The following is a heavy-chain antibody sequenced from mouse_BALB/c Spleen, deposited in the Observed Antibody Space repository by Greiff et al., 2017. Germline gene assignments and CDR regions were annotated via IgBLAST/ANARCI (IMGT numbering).Heavy chain of an antibody. J-gene: IGHJ1*01. D-gene: IGHD4-1*01. Sequence: VQLQQSGAELARPGASVKMSCKASGYTFTSYTMHWVKQRPGQGLEWIGYINPSSGYTNYNQKFKDKATLTADKSSSTAYMQLSSLTSEDSAVYYCARVADTETGTWYFDVWGAGSPVTVSS. V-gene: IGHV1-4*01. CDR2: INPSSGYT. CDR3: ARVADTETGTWYFDV. CDR1: GYTFTSYT.